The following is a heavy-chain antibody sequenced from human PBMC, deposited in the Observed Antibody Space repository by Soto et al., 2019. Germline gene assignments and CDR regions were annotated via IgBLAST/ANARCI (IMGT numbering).Heavy chain of an antibody. Sequence: QVHLVESGGGLVKPGGSLKLSCEASGFTFSDYYMSWIRQAPGKGLEWVSFTSLDGSTIYYADSVKGRFTISRDNARNSLYLQMNSLRAEDTAIYYCARESPYGDPSDVFDIWGQGTLVTVSS. CDR1: GFTFSDYY. V-gene: IGHV3-11*01. J-gene: IGHJ3*02. CDR2: TSLDGSTI. D-gene: IGHD4-17*01. CDR3: ARESPYGDPSDVFDI.